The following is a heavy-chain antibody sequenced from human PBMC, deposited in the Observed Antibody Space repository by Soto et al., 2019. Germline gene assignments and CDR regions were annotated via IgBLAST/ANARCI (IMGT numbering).Heavy chain of an antibody. CDR2: ISDNGANT. Sequence: EVQMLESGVGVVRPGGSLRLSSIAYGFTFSNYAMSWVRQAPGKGLEWVSTISDNGANTFIGDSMKDHFDISRDNSKNTVFLHLSTVRAEDTAIYYCARATGADFFDYWGQGTPVTVSS. CDR3: ARATGADFFDY. D-gene: IGHD4-4*01. V-gene: IGHV3-23*01. CDR1: GFTFSNYA. J-gene: IGHJ4*02.